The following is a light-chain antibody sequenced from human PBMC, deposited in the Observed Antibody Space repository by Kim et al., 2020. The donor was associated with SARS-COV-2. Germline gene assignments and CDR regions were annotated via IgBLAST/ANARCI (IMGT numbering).Light chain of an antibody. Sequence: EIVLTQSPATLSLSPGERATLSGRASQSVSSYLAWYQQKPGQAPRLLIYDASNRATGIPARFSGSGSGTDFTLTISSLEPEDFAVYYCQQRSNWSPTFGGGTKVVIK. J-gene: IGKJ4*01. CDR2: DAS. CDR3: QQRSNWSPT. CDR1: QSVSSY. V-gene: IGKV3-11*01.